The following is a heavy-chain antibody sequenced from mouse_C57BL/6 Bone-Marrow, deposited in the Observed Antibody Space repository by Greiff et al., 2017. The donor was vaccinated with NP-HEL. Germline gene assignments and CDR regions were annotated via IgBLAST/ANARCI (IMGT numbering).Heavy chain of an antibody. V-gene: IGHV1-64*01. CDR2: IHPNSGST. J-gene: IGHJ1*03. CDR1: GYTFTSYW. Sequence: QVQLQQPGAELVKPGASVKLSCKASGYTFTSYWMHWVKQRPGQGLEWIGMIHPNSGSTNYNEKFKSKATLTVDKASSTAYMQLSSLTSEDSAVYDCAREAYWYFDVWGTGTTVTVSA. CDR3: AREAYWYFDV.